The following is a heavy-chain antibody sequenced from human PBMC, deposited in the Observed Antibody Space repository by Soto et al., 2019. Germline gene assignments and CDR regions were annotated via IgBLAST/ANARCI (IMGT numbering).Heavy chain of an antibody. CDR3: VRRGRTSNGDWFDL. D-gene: IGHD3-3*02. CDR1: GGSFSGFY. CDR2: INHSGST. Sequence: PSETLSLTCAVYGGSFSGFYWSWIRQPPGKGLEWIGEINHSGSTNYNPSLTSPVTISIDTSKNQFSLSLRSVTAADTAVYFCVRRGRTSNGDWFDLWGQGILVTVSS. J-gene: IGHJ5*02. V-gene: IGHV4-34*01.